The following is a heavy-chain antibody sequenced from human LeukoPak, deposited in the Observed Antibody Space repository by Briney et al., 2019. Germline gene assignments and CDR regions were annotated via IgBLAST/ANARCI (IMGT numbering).Heavy chain of an antibody. V-gene: IGHV4-59*01. CDR2: IYYSGST. J-gene: IGHJ4*02. Sequence: PSETLSLTCTVSGGSISSYYWSWIRQPPGKGLEWIGYIYYSGSTNYNPSLKSRVTISVDTSKNQFSLKLSSVTAADTAVYYCARGIVVVNYWGQGTLVTVSS. CDR3: ARGIVVVNY. CDR1: GGSISSYY. D-gene: IGHD3-22*01.